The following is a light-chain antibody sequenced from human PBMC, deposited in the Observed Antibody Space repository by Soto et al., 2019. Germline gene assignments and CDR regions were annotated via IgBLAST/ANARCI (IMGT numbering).Light chain of an antibody. V-gene: IGKV1-5*03. CDR1: QSISSW. J-gene: IGKJ1*01. CDR3: QQYNSSWT. CDR2: KAS. Sequence: DIQMTQSPSTLSASVGDRVTITCRASQSISSWLAWYQQKPGKAPNLLIYKASSLEGGVPSRFSGSGSGTEFTLTISSLQPDDFATYYCQQYNSSWTFGQGTKV.